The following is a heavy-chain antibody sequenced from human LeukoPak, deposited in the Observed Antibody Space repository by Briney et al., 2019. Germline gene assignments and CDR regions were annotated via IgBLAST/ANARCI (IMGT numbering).Heavy chain of an antibody. CDR1: GGSISGGSYY. CDR3: ARSPDYYDSSGLDY. Sequence: SQTLSLTCTVSGGSISGGSYYWSWIRQPAGKGLEWIGRIYTSGSTNYNPSLKSRVTISVDTSKNQFSLKLSSVTAADTAVYYCARSPDYYDSSGLDYWGQGTLVTVSS. D-gene: IGHD3-22*01. J-gene: IGHJ4*02. V-gene: IGHV4-61*02. CDR2: IYTSGST.